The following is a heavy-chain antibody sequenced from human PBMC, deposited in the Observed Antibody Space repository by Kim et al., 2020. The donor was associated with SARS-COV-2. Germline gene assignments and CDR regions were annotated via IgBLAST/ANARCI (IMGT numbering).Heavy chain of an antibody. D-gene: IGHD1-7*01. CDR1: GFAFSSSW. J-gene: IGHJ5*01. CDR3: PSAGNYRFDS. Sequence: GGSLRLSCAASGFAFSSSWMHWVRQAPGKGLVWVSRMNSDGSTINYADSVKGRFTISRDNAKNTLYLQMHSLRVEDTAVYYCPSAGNYRFDSWGQGTLVTVSS. CDR2: MNSDGSTI. V-gene: IGHV3-74*01.